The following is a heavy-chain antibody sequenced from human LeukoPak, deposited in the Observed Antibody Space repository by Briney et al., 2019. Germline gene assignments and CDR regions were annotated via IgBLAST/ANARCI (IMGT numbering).Heavy chain of an antibody. CDR1: GLIFHNYA. V-gene: IGHV3-23*01. D-gene: IGHD4-17*01. Sequence: GGSLRLSCAASGLIFHNYALVWIRRAPGKGPEWVSAILGGGGIFYADAVKGRFTISRDNSKNTLYLQMNSLRAEDTATYYCGQDPNGNYIGAFDFWGRGTMVTVSS. CDR2: ILGGGGI. CDR3: GQDPNGNYIGAFDF. J-gene: IGHJ3*01.